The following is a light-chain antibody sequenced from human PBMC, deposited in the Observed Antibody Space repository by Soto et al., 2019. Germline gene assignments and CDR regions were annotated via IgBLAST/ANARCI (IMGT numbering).Light chain of an antibody. CDR3: QQYDNLPLT. Sequence: DLQMTQSPSSLSASVGDRVTITCQASQDISNYLNWYQQKPGKAPKLLIYDASNLETGGPSRFSGSGSGTDFTFTISSLQPEDIATYYCQQYDNLPLTFGPGTKVDIK. CDR1: QDISNY. CDR2: DAS. V-gene: IGKV1-33*01. J-gene: IGKJ3*01.